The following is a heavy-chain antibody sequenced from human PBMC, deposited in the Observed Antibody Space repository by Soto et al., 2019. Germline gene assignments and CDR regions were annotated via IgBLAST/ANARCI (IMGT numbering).Heavy chain of an antibody. D-gene: IGHD4-17*01. CDR2: ISHSGST. V-gene: IGHV4-4*02. CDR1: SVSIISSNW. CDR3: AKATLVDYHVFDT. Sequence: QLQLQESGPGLVKPSGTLSLTCTVTSVSIISSNWWSWVRQPPGKGLEWIWEISHSGSTNYNTSLKSRVAISIDNSKNQFSLKVCSLTPAVTGVYYCAKATLVDYHVFDTCGLCTMVTVSS. J-gene: IGHJ3*02.